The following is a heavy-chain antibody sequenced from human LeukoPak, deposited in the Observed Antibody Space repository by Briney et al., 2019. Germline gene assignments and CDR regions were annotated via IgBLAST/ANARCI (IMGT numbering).Heavy chain of an antibody. Sequence: HGESLKISCKGSGYSFTNYWIGWVRQLPGKGLEWMGIIYPGDSDSRYSPSFQGQVTISVDKSISTAYLQWSSLKASDTAMYYCARLLRNIAAAVYYFDYWGQGTLVIVSS. CDR2: IYPGDSDS. CDR3: ARLLRNIAAAVYYFDY. CDR1: GYSFTNYW. J-gene: IGHJ4*02. D-gene: IGHD6-13*01. V-gene: IGHV5-51*01.